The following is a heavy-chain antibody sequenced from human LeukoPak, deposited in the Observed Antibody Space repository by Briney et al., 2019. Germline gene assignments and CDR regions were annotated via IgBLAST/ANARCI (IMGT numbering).Heavy chain of an antibody. CDR2: ISSSGSTI. J-gene: IGHJ4*02. D-gene: IGHD6-6*01. Sequence: LSLTCTVSGGSISSYYWSWIRQAPGKGLEWVSYISSSGSTIYYADSVKGRFTISRDNAKNSLYLQMNSLRAEDTAVYYCARDVRYSSSSGYWGQGTLVTVSS. V-gene: IGHV3-11*01. CDR1: GGSISSYY. CDR3: ARDVRYSSSSGY.